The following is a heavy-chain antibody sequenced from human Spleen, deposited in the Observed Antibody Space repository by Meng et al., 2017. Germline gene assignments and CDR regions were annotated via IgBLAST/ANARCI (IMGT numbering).Heavy chain of an antibody. D-gene: IGHD6-19*01. J-gene: IGHJ6*04. CDR2: IIPIFGTA. V-gene: IGHV1-69*05. Sequence: SVKVSCKASGGTFSSYAISWVRQAPGQGLEWMGGIIPIFGTANYAQKFQGRVTITTDESTSTAYMELSSLRSEDTAVYYCARDSPPGPRLVRNPLFNYYGMDVWGRGTTVTVSS. CDR3: ARDSPPGPRLVRNPLFNYYGMDV. CDR1: GGTFSSYA.